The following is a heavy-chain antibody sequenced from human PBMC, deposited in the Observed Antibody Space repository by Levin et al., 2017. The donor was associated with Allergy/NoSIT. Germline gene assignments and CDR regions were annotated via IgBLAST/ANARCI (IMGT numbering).Heavy chain of an antibody. CDR2: IDWDDDK. Sequence: SGPTLVKPTQTLTLTCTFSGISLSTNGMCVSWIRQPPGKALEWLARIDWDDDKYYNTSLKTRLTITKDTSNNQVVLTMTTMDPVDTATYYCVRMPRVGPTEFDYWGPGTLVTVSS. CDR1: GISLSTNGMC. D-gene: IGHD1-26*01. J-gene: IGHJ4*02. CDR3: VRMPRVGPTEFDY. V-gene: IGHV2-70*11.